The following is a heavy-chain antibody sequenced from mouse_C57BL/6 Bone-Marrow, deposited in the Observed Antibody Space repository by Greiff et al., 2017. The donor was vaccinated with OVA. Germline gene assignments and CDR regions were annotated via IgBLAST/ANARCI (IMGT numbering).Heavy chain of an antibody. Sequence: EVQLQESGPGLVKPSQSLSLTCSVTGYSITSGYYWNWIRQFPGNKLEWMGYISYDGSNNYNPSLKNRISITRDTSKNQFFLKLNSVTTEDTATYYCARGYYGSRNWYFDVWGTGTTVTVSS. D-gene: IGHD1-1*01. V-gene: IGHV3-6*01. CDR2: ISYDGSN. CDR1: GYSITSGYY. J-gene: IGHJ1*03. CDR3: ARGYYGSRNWYFDV.